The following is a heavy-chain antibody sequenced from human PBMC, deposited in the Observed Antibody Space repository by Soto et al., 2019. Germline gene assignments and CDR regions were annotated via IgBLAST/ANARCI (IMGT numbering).Heavy chain of an antibody. CDR3: ARDCSSTSCYTPHYGMDV. D-gene: IGHD2-2*02. CDR2: IYSDGST. J-gene: IGHJ6*02. Sequence: GGSLRLSCAASGFSVSGNYMSWVRQAPGKGLEWVSVIYSDGSTYYADSVKGRFTISRDNSKNTLYLQMNSLRAEDTDVYYCARDCSSTSCYTPHYGMDVWGQGTTVTVSS. V-gene: IGHV3-53*01. CDR1: GFSVSGNY.